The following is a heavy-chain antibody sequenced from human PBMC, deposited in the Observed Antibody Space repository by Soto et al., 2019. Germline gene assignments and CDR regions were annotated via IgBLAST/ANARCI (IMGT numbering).Heavy chain of an antibody. D-gene: IGHD2-21*01. Sequence: EVQLVESGGGLVQPGESLRLSCVASGFTFSRYWMNWVRQAPGKGLVWVSRISSDGSNTTYADSVKGRFTISRDHAKNTLFLQMNSLRVADTAVYRYAREDSFDPFHHWGQGTLFTVSS. V-gene: IGHV3-74*01. J-gene: IGHJ1*01. CDR3: AREDSFDPFHH. CDR2: ISSDGSNT. CDR1: GFTFSRYW.